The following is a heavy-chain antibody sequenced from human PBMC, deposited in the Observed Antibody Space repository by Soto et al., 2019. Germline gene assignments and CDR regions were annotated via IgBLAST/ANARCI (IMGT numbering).Heavy chain of an antibody. J-gene: IGHJ5*02. CDR1: GGSISSGGYY. Sequence: SETLSLTCTVPGGSISSGGYYWSWLRQHPGKGLEWIGYIFDSGTTYYNPSLTSRVTISVETSKNQFSMKLTSVTASDTAVYYCARSYYDSTGFAVDPWGQGTLVTVSS. CDR2: IFDSGTT. D-gene: IGHD3-22*01. V-gene: IGHV4-31*03. CDR3: ARSYYDSTGFAVDP.